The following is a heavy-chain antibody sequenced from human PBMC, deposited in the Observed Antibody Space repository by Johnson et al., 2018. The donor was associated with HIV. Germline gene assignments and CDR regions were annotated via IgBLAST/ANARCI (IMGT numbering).Heavy chain of an antibody. V-gene: IGHV3-64*01. CDR2: ISSNGGST. J-gene: IGHJ3*02. CDR1: GFTFSSYW. D-gene: IGHD2-21*02. Sequence: VQLVESGGGLVQPGGSLRLSCAASGFTFSSYWMSWVRQAPGKGLEYVSAISSNGGSTYYANSVKGRFAISRDNSKNTLYLQMNSLRAEDTAVYYCARAGCGGDCSTDAFDIWGQGTMVTVSS. CDR3: ARAGCGGDCSTDAFDI.